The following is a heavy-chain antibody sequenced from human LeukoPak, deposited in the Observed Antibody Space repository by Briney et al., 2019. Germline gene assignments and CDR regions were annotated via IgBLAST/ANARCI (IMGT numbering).Heavy chain of an antibody. Sequence: SGGSLRLSCAASGITFSNAWMSCVRQAPGKGLEWVGLIKSKTDGGTTDYAAPLKGRFTISRDDLKNMLYLQMNSLKTEDTAVYYCTTVDYGDAFDIWGQGTMVTVSS. CDR2: IKSKTDGGTT. CDR3: TTVDYGDAFDI. V-gene: IGHV3-15*01. CDR1: GITFSNAW. J-gene: IGHJ3*02. D-gene: IGHD4-17*01.